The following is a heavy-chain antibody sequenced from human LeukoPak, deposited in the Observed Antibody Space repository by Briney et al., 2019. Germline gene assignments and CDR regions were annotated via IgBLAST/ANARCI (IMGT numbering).Heavy chain of an antibody. J-gene: IGHJ4*02. V-gene: IGHV1-2*02. CDR2: IIPNSGDT. CDR1: GYTFTDYY. D-gene: IGHD2-2*01. Sequence: GASVKVCCKASGYTFTDYYIHWVRQAPGQGLEWMGWIIPNSGDTNYAQKFQGRVTMTRDTSISTAYMELTSLRYDDAAVYYCARSACSRTTCPDYWGQGTLVTISS. CDR3: ARSACSRTTCPDY.